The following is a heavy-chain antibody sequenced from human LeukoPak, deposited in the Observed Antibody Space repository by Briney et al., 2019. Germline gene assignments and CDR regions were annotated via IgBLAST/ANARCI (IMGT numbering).Heavy chain of an antibody. Sequence: ASETLSLTCTVPGGSISSSSYYWSWIRQPAGKGLEWIGRIYTSGSTNYNPSLKSRVTMSVDTSKNRFSLKLSSVTAADTAVYYCARESDINCSSTSCWVGTNWFDPWGQGTLVTVSS. CDR1: GGSISSSSYY. J-gene: IGHJ5*02. CDR2: IYTSGST. D-gene: IGHD2-2*01. CDR3: ARESDINCSSTSCWVGTNWFDP. V-gene: IGHV4-61*02.